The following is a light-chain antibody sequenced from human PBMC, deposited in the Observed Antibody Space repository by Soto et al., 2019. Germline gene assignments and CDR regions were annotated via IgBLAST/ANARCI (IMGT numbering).Light chain of an antibody. CDR2: GNS. CDR1: SSNIGAGYD. V-gene: IGLV1-40*01. CDR3: QSYDSSLGGWV. Sequence: QSVLTQPPSLSGAPGQRVTISCTGSSSNIGAGYDVHWYQQLPGTAPKLLIYGNSNRPSGVPDRFSGSKSGTSASLAITGLQAEDEADYYGQSYDSSLGGWVFGGGTKLTVL. J-gene: IGLJ3*02.